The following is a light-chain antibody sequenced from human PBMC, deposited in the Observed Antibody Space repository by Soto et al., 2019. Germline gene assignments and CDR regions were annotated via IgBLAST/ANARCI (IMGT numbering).Light chain of an antibody. Sequence: QSVLTQPPSVSGAPGQRVTISCTGSSSNIGAGYDVHWYQQLPGTAPKLLIYGNSNRPSGVPDRFSGSKSCTSASLAITGLQADDEADYYCQPYDSSLSGYVFCTGTKLTV. CDR1: SSNIGAGYD. CDR3: QPYDSSLSGYV. J-gene: IGLJ1*01. CDR2: GNS. V-gene: IGLV1-40*01.